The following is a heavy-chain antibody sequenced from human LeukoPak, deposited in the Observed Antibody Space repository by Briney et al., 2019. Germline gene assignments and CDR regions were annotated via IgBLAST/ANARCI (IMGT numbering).Heavy chain of an antibody. Sequence: SVRVSCKASGGTFSSYAISWVRQAPGQGLEWMGGIIPIFGTANYAQKFQGRVTITADESTSTAYMELSSLRSEDTAVYYCARVVDSSGYYFDYWGQGTLVTVSS. D-gene: IGHD3-22*01. CDR2: IIPIFGTA. CDR1: GGTFSSYA. V-gene: IGHV1-69*13. CDR3: ARVVDSSGYYFDY. J-gene: IGHJ4*02.